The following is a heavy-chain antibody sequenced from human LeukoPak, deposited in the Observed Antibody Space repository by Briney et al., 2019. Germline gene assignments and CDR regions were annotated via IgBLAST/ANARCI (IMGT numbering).Heavy chain of an antibody. D-gene: IGHD6-19*01. J-gene: IGHJ5*02. CDR1: GGSFSGYY. V-gene: IGHV4-34*01. Sequence: PSETPSLTCAVYGGSFSGYYWSWIRQPPGKGLEWIGEINHSGSTNYNPSLKSRVTISVDTSKNQFSLKLSSVTAADTAVYYCARDLKSIAVAGTSPWWFDPWGQGTLVTVSS. CDR3: ARDLKSIAVAGTSPWWFDP. CDR2: INHSGST.